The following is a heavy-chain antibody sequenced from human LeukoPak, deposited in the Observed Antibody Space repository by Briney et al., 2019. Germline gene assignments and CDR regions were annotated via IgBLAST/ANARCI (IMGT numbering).Heavy chain of an antibody. CDR1: GGTFSSYA. CDR2: IIPILGIA. V-gene: IGHV1-69*04. Sequence: SVKVSCKASGGTFSSYAISWVRQAPGQGLEWMGRIIPILGIANYAQKFQGRVTITADKSTSTAYMELSSLRSEDTAVYYCARAGPHGHYADRFDYWGQGTLVTVSS. D-gene: IGHD4-17*01. CDR3: ARAGPHGHYADRFDY. J-gene: IGHJ4*02.